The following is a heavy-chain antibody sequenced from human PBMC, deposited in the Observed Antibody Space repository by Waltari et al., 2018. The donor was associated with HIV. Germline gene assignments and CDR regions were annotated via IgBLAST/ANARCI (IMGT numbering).Heavy chain of an antibody. J-gene: IGHJ4*01. D-gene: IGHD3-9*01. V-gene: IGHV1-24*01. CDR1: GYSLTQLS. CDR3: ASNDRPVYFFDY. CDR2: LDPEGDET. Sequence: QVVLIESGAEVKQPGGSVKVSCKVAGYSLTQLSMHWLRQAPGKGLEWMGGLDPEGDETIYAQKFQGRLSMTEDTSTDTAYMELRGLRSDDTAVYYCASNDRPVYFFDYWSHGTLVTVSS.